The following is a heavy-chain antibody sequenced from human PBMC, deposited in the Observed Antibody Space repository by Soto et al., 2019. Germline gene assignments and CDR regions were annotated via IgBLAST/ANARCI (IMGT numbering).Heavy chain of an antibody. CDR3: ARGHDFWSGLYYMDV. J-gene: IGHJ6*03. D-gene: IGHD3-3*01. V-gene: IGHV1-3*01. CDR2: INAGNGNT. CDR1: GYTFTSYA. Sequence: ASVKVSCKASGYTFTSYAMHWVRQAPGQRLEWMGWINAGNGNTKYSQKIQGRVTITRDTSASTAYMELSSLRSEDTAVFYCARGHDFWSGLYYMDVWGKGTTVTVSS.